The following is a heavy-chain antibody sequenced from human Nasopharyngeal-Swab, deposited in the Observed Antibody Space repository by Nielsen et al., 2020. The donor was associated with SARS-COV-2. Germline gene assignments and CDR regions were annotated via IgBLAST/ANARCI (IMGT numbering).Heavy chain of an antibody. V-gene: IGHV1-2*06. CDR3: ARPRRGYSYGYFDY. Sequence: ASVKVSYKASGYTFTGYYMHWVRQAPGQGLEWMGRINPNSGGTNYAQKFQGRVTMTRDTSISTAYMELSRLRSDDTAVYYCARPRRGYSYGYFDYWGQGTLVTVSS. D-gene: IGHD5-18*01. CDR1: GYTFTGYY. CDR2: INPNSGGT. J-gene: IGHJ4*02.